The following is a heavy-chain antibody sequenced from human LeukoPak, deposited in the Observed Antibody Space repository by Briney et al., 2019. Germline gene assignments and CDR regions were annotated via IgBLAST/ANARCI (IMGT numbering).Heavy chain of an antibody. CDR2: INPAGSET. Sequence: GGSLRLSCAASGSSFSAYWMTWVRQAPGTGLEWVANINPAGSETYYVDPVKGRFSISRGNAKNLVYLQMNSLRAEDTAVYHCARFGYVAAVDVWGQGTPVTVSS. D-gene: IGHD2-15*01. V-gene: IGHV3-7*01. J-gene: IGHJ4*02. CDR1: GSSFSAYW. CDR3: ARFGYVAAVDV.